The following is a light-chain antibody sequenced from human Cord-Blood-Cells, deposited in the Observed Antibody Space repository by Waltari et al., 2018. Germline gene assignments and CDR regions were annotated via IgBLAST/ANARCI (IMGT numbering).Light chain of an antibody. CDR3: SSYTSSSTYV. CDR2: DVS. CDR1: SSDVGGYHY. V-gene: IGLV2-14*01. Sequence: QSALTQPPSVSGSPGQSITISCTGTSSDVGGYHYASWYQQHPGKAPKLMIYDVSNRPSGVSNRFSGSKSGNTASLTISGLQAEDEADYYCSSYTSSSTYVFGTGTKVTVL. J-gene: IGLJ1*01.